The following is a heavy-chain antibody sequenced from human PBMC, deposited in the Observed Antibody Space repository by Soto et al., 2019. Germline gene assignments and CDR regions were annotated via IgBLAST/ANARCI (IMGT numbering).Heavy chain of an antibody. D-gene: IGHD3-3*01. V-gene: IGHV4-59*01. CDR3: ARTYYDFWSGPIDWFDP. CDR1: GGSISSYY. J-gene: IGHJ5*02. Sequence: PSETLSLTCTVSGGSISSYYWSWIRQPPGKGLEWIGYIYYSGSTNYNPSLKSRVTISVDTSKNQFSLKLSSVTAADTAVYYCARTYYDFWSGPIDWFDPWGRGTLVTVSS. CDR2: IYYSGST.